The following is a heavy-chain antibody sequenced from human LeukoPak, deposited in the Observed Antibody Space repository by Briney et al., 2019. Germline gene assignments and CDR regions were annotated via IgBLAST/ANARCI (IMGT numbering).Heavy chain of an antibody. CDR2: IKSDGSST. CDR3: AKGYGNIGYCSSTSCYTGGYFDY. D-gene: IGHD2-2*02. Sequence: GGSLRLSCAASGFTFSTYWMHWVRQAPGKGLVWVSRIKSDGSSTSYADSVKGRFTISRDNSKNTLYLQMNSLRAEDTAVYYCAKGYGNIGYCSSTSCYTGGYFDYWGQGTLVTVSS. V-gene: IGHV3-74*01. J-gene: IGHJ4*02. CDR1: GFTFSTYW.